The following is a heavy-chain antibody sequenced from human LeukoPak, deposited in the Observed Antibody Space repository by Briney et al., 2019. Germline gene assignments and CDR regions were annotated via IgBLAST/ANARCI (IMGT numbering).Heavy chain of an antibody. CDR1: GFTFSSYA. Sequence: PGRSLRLSCAASGFTFSSYAMHWVRQAPGKGLEWVAVISYDGSNKYYADSVKGRFTISRDNSKNTLYLQMNSLRAEDTAVYYCARGSRHSSSWGAFDIWGQGTMVTVSS. CDR3: ARGSRHSSSWGAFDI. D-gene: IGHD6-13*01. CDR2: ISYDGSNK. J-gene: IGHJ3*02. V-gene: IGHV3-30*04.